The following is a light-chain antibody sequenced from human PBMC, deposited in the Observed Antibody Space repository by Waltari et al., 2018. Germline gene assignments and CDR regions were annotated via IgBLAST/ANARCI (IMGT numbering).Light chain of an antibody. CDR1: QSVSSY. CDR3: QQRSNGLFT. V-gene: IGKV3-11*01. Sequence: EIVLTQSPATLSLSPGDRATLSCRASQSVSSYLAWYQQKPGQAPRLLIYDASNRATGIPARFSGSGSGTDFTLTISSLEPEDFAVYYCQQRSNGLFTFGPGTKVDIK. CDR2: DAS. J-gene: IGKJ3*01.